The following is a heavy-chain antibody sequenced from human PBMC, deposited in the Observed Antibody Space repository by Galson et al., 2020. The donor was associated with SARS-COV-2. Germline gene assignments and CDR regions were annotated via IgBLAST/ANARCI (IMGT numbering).Heavy chain of an antibody. CDR2: MSYDGNKK. CDR1: GFTFSYYA. J-gene: IGHJ4*02. V-gene: IGHV3-30*18. Sequence: TGGSLRLSCAGSGFTFSYYAMHWVRQAPGKGLEWVAVMSYDGNKKYYADSVKGRFTISRDNSKNTLYLQMNSLRAEDTAVYFCAKDGSRYGSVWTLGPYYWGQGTLVTVSS. CDR3: AKDGSRYGSVWTLGPYY. D-gene: IGHD6-19*01.